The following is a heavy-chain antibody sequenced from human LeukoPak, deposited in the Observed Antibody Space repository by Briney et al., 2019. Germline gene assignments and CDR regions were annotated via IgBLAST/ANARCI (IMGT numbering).Heavy chain of an antibody. V-gene: IGHV4-59*01. Sequence: SETLSLTCTVSGGSISSYYWSWIRQPPGKGLEWIGYIYYSGSTNYNPSLKSRVTISVDTSKNQFSLKLSSVTAADTAMYYCARDLVYYDSSGYYYYYGMDVWGQGTTVTVSS. CDR2: IYYSGST. CDR3: ARDLVYYDSSGYYYYYGMDV. CDR1: GGSISSYY. J-gene: IGHJ6*02. D-gene: IGHD3-22*01.